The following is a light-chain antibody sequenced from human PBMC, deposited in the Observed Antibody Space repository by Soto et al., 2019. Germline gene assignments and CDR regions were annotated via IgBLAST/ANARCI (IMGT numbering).Light chain of an antibody. CDR2: EVS. V-gene: IGLV2-8*01. Sequence: QSALTQPPSASGSPGQSVTISCTGTSSDVGAYNYVSWYQQHPGKAPRLMIYEVSKRPSGIPDRFSGSKSGNTASLTVSGLQAEDEADYYCSSYAGSTNHVFATGTKLTVL. CDR3: SSYAGSTNHV. CDR1: SSDVGAYNY. J-gene: IGLJ1*01.